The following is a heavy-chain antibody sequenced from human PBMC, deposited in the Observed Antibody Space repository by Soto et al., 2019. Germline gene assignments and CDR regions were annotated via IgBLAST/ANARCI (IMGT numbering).Heavy chain of an antibody. CDR3: ARDNCISTSCYRLYNWFDP. Sequence: QVHLVESGGGVVQPGRSLRLSCAASGFTFTSYGMHWVRLAPGKGLEWVAVISYAGSNKYYADSVKGRFTISRDNSKNTLYLQMNSLRAEDTAVYYCARDNCISTSCYRLYNWFDPWGQGTLVTVSS. D-gene: IGHD2-2*01. CDR1: GFTFTSYG. J-gene: IGHJ5*02. CDR2: ISYAGSNK. V-gene: IGHV3-30*03.